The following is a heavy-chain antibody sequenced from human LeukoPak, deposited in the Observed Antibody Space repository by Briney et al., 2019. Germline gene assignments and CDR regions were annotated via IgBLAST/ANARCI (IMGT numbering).Heavy chain of an antibody. J-gene: IGHJ3*02. Sequence: GESLQISCKGSGYSFTSYWIGWVRQMPGKGLEWMGIIYPGDSDTRYSPSFQGQVTISADNSIRTAYLQWRSLKASDTAMYYCARPVGGSGTLEAFDIWGQGTMVTVSS. CDR3: ARPVGGSGTLEAFDI. D-gene: IGHD3-10*01. V-gene: IGHV5-51*01. CDR1: GYSFTSYW. CDR2: IYPGDSDT.